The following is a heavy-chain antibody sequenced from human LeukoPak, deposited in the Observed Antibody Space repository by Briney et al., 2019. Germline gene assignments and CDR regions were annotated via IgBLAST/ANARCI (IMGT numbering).Heavy chain of an antibody. Sequence: SVKVSCKAPGGTFSSYAISWVRQAPGQGLEWMGGIIPIFGTANYAQKFQGRVTITADESTSTAYMELSSLRSEDTAVYYCARGDNWNDPSDYWGQGTLVTVSS. V-gene: IGHV1-69*13. D-gene: IGHD1-20*01. CDR2: IIPIFGTA. CDR1: GGTFSSYA. J-gene: IGHJ4*02. CDR3: ARGDNWNDPSDY.